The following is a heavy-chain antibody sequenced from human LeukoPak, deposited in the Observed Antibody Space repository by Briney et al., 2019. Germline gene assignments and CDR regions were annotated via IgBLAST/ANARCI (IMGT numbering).Heavy chain of an antibody. CDR1: GFTFTTYG. Sequence: GGSLRLSCAAPGFTFTTYGMHWVRQAPGKGLEWVAVISYDGSYKSYVDSVKGRFTISRGNAKNSLFLQINSLRAEDTAVYYCANGGTYSSGPWGQGTLVTVSS. CDR2: ISYDGSYK. V-gene: IGHV3-30*18. J-gene: IGHJ5*02. D-gene: IGHD3-22*01. CDR3: ANGGTYSSGP.